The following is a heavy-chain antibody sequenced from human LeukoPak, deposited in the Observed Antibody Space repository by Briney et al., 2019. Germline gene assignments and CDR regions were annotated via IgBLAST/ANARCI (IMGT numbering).Heavy chain of an antibody. CDR1: GFTFNNYA. V-gene: IGHV3-7*01. CDR2: IKKDGSEK. Sequence: PGGSLRLSCVASGFTFNNYAMTWVRQAPGKGLEWVANIKKDGSEKYYVDSVKGRFTISRDNAKTSLYLQMISLRAEDTAVYYCARHLSGVTGYTYGRGIDYWGQGTLVTVSS. CDR3: ARHLSGVTGYTYGRGIDY. J-gene: IGHJ4*02. D-gene: IGHD5-18*01.